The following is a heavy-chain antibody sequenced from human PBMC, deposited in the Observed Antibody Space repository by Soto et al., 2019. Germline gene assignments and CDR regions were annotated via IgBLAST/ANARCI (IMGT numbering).Heavy chain of an antibody. CDR2: IIPIFGTA. V-gene: IGHV1-69*01. J-gene: IGHJ6*02. Sequence: SSVKVSCKGSAGNFRCYDSSWVRQAPGQGLEWMGGIIPIFGTANYAQKFQGRVTITADESTSTAYMELSSLRSEDTAVYYCARVAAAGYYSYCIDVWGPGTMDTVS. CDR1: AGNFRCYD. CDR3: ARVAAAGYYSYCIDV. D-gene: IGHD6-13*01.